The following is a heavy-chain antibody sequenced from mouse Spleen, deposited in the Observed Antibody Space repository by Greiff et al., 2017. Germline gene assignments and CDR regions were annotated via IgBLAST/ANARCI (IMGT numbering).Heavy chain of an antibody. CDR1: GFSLTSYG. CDR2: IWSGGST. CDR3: ARNYYYGSSSMDY. V-gene: IGHV2-2*02. Sequence: VKVEESGPGLVQPSQSLSITCTVSGFSLTSYGVHWVRQSPGKGLEWLGVIWSGGSTDYNAAFISRLSISKDNSKSQVFFKMNSLQANDTAIYYCARNYYYGSSSMDYWGQGTSVTVSS. D-gene: IGHD1-1*01. J-gene: IGHJ4*01.